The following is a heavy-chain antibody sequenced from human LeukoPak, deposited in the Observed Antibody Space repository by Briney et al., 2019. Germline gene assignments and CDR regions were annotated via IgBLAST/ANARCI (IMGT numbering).Heavy chain of an antibody. J-gene: IGHJ6*03. CDR2: IIPIFGTA. V-gene: IGHV1-69*13. CDR1: GGTFSSYA. CDR3: AADIGGFTIFHYYYMDV. Sequence: SVKVSCKASGGTFSSYAISWVRQAPGQGLEWMGGIIPIFGTANYAQKFQGRVTITADESTSTAYMELSSLRSEDTAVYYCAADIGGFTIFHYYYMDVWGKGTTVTVSS. D-gene: IGHD3-3*01.